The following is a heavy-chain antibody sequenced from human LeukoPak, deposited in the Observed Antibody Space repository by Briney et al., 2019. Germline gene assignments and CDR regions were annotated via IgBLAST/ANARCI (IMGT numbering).Heavy chain of an antibody. D-gene: IGHD3-22*01. CDR3: ARNSYDSTGYMPGLFDY. CDR1: GGSVSSVFYY. J-gene: IGHJ4*02. CDR2: IYYSGST. Sequence: SETLSLTCTVPGGSVSSVFYYWSWVRQPPGRGLEWIGYIYYSGSTNYHPSLTIRVTILVDTSKNQFSLRLSSVTAADTAVYYCARNSYDSTGYMPGLFDYWGQGTRVTVSS. V-gene: IGHV4-61*01.